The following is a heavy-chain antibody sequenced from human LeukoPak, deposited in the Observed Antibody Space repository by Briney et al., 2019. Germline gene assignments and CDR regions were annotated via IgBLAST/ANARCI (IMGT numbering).Heavy chain of an antibody. CDR1: GGSISSGGYY. Sequence: PSETLSLTCTVSGGSISSGGYYWSWIRQHPGKGLEWIGYIYYSGSTYYNPSLKSRVTISVDTSKNQFSLKLSSVTAADTAVYYCARGTQLRYFDWATKDTNYFYYMDVWGKGTTVTVSS. CDR2: IYYSGST. D-gene: IGHD3-9*01. V-gene: IGHV4-31*03. CDR3: ARGTQLRYFDWATKDTNYFYYMDV. J-gene: IGHJ6*03.